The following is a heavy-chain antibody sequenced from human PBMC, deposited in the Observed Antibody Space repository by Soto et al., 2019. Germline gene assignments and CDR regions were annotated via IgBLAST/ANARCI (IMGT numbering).Heavy chain of an antibody. CDR3: ARVRTVAGDPRVGWFDP. Sequence: VASVKVSCKASGYTFTSYAMHWVRQAPGQRLEWMGWINAGNGNTKYSQKFQGRVTITRDTSASTAHMELRSLRSEDTAVYYCARVRTVAGDPRVGWFDPWGQGTLVTVSS. D-gene: IGHD6-19*01. J-gene: IGHJ5*02. V-gene: IGHV1-3*01. CDR2: INAGNGNT. CDR1: GYTFTSYA.